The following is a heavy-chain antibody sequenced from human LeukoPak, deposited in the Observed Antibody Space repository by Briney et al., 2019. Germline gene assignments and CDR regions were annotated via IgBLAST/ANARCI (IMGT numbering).Heavy chain of an antibody. D-gene: IGHD5-18*01. CDR2: ISGSGGNT. J-gene: IGHJ4*02. Sequence: PGGSLRLSCAASGFTFSSYVMCWVRKAPGRGLERVSAISGSGGNTYYADSVKGRFTISRDNTKNTLYLQMNSLRAEDTAVYYRAKGSQLWFVWGQGTLVTVSS. CDR3: AKGSQLWFV. CDR1: GFTFSSYV. V-gene: IGHV3-23*01.